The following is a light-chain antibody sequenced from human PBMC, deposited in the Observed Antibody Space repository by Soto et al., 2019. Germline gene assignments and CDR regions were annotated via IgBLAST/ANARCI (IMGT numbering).Light chain of an antibody. Sequence: EIVLTQSPVTLSLSPGERATLSCRASESVNSAYLAWYQHRSAQAPRLLIYGASSRATGVPDRFSGSGSGTEFTLTITRLEPADFALYYCQQYGYSPWTFGLGTKVDIK. CDR1: ESVNSAY. CDR2: GAS. J-gene: IGKJ1*01. V-gene: IGKV3-20*01. CDR3: QQYGYSPWT.